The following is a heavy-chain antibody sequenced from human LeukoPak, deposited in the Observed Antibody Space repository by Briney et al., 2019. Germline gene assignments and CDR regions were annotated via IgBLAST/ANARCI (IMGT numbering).Heavy chain of an antibody. CDR1: GGSISSYY. V-gene: IGHV4-59*01. J-gene: IGHJ4*02. CDR2: IYYSGST. D-gene: IGHD5-18*01. CDR3: ARDLLRGYSYGD. Sequence: PSETLSLTCTVSGGSISSYYWSWIRQPPGKGLVWIGYIYYSGSTNYNPSLKSRVTISVDTSKNQFSLKLSSVTAADTAVYYCARDLLRGYSYGDWGQGTLVTVSS.